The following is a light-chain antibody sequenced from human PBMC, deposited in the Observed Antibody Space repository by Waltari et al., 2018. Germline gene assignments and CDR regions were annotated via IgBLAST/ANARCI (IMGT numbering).Light chain of an antibody. J-gene: IGKJ5*01. V-gene: IGKV3-20*01. CDR3: QHYDSSLIT. CDR2: GAS. CDR1: QSVRSNY. Sequence: EIVLTQSPGTLSLSPGERATLSYRASQSVRSNYLAWYQQKPGQAPRLLIYGASSRATGIPDRFSGSGSGTDFTLTISRLEPEDFAVYYCQHYDSSLITFGQGTRLEIK.